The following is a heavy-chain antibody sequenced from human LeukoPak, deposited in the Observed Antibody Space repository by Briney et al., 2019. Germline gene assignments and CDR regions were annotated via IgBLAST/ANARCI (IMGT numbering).Heavy chain of an antibody. Sequence: ASVKVSCKASGYTCTSYGISWVRQAPGQGLEWMGWISAYNGNTNYAQKLQGRVTMTTDTSTSTAYMELRSLRSDDTAAYYCARDYTAAAVEYFQHWGQGTLVTVSS. D-gene: IGHD6-13*01. CDR2: ISAYNGNT. V-gene: IGHV1-18*01. J-gene: IGHJ1*01. CDR1: GYTCTSYG. CDR3: ARDYTAAAVEYFQH.